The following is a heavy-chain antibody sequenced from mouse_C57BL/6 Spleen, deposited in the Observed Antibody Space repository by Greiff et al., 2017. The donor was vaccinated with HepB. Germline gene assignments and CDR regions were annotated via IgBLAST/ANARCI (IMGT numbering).Heavy chain of an antibody. CDR2: IYPSDSET. CDR3: ARPAQVLYYFDY. V-gene: IGHV1-61*01. Sequence: QVQLQQPGAELVRPGSSVKLSCKASGYTFTSYWMDWVKQRPGQGLEWIGNIYPSDSETHYNQKFKDKATLTVDKSSSTAYMQLSSLTSEDSAVYYCARPAQVLYYFDYWGQGTTLTVSS. CDR1: GYTFTSYW. J-gene: IGHJ2*01. D-gene: IGHD3-2*02.